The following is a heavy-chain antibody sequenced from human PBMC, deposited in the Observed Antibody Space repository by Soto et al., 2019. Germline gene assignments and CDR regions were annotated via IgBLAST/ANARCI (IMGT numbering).Heavy chain of an antibody. CDR1: CGSISSGGYC. D-gene: IGHD3-3*01. Sequence: AFEPLSLPCTVFCGSISSGGYCRSCNRQHPGKGPEWIGYIYYSGSTYYNPSLKSRVTISVDTSKNQFSLKLSSVTAADTAVYYCARGIPYYDFWSGYYPPQTSRIFDYWGQGTLVTVSS. CDR3: ARGIPYYDFWSGYYPPQTSRIFDY. V-gene: IGHV4-31*03. CDR2: IYYSGST. J-gene: IGHJ4*02.